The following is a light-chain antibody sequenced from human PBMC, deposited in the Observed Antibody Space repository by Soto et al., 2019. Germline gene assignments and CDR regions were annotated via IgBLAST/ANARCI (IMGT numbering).Light chain of an antibody. CDR2: GAS. J-gene: IGKJ2*01. Sequence: EIVLTQSPGTLSLSPGERATLSCRASQSVSSSYLAWYQQKPGQAPRLLIYGASSRATGIPDRFSGSGSGTDFTLTISRLEPEDVAVYYCQQHGSSRYTLGQGNKLEFK. CDR1: QSVSSSY. CDR3: QQHGSSRYT. V-gene: IGKV3-20*01.